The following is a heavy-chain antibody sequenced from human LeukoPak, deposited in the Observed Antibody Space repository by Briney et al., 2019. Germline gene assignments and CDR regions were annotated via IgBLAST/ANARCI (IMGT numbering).Heavy chain of an antibody. V-gene: IGHV3-23*01. CDR2: ISGSGGTS. CDR3: AKEEVLVAATDTFDY. CDR1: GFTFSGNA. D-gene: IGHD2-15*01. Sequence: GGSLRLSCAASGFTFSGNAMSWVRKAPGKGREGAPDISGSGGTSYYADSVKGRFTISRDNSKNTLYLQMNNLRAEDTAIYYCAKEEVLVAATDTFDYWGQGTLVTVSS. J-gene: IGHJ4*02.